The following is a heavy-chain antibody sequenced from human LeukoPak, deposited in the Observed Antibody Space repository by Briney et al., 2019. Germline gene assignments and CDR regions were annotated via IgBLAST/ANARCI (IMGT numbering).Heavy chain of an antibody. V-gene: IGHV3-74*01. CDR2: INSDGSST. CDR1: GFTFSSYX. CDR3: ASPVGAKVN. Sequence: ASGFTFSSYXMXXVRQAPGKGXXWVSRINSDGSSTSYADSVKGRFTISRDNAKNTLYLQMNSLRAEDTAVYYCASPVGAKVNWGQGTLVTVSS. J-gene: IGHJ4*02. D-gene: IGHD1-26*01.